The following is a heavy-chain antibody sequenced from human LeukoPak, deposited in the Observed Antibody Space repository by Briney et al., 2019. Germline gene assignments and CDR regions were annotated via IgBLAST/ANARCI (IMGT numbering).Heavy chain of an antibody. J-gene: IGHJ4*02. CDR2: IRNKAYGGTA. V-gene: IGHV3-49*04. Sequence: GGSLRLSCTASGFTFGDYAMSWGRQAPGKGLEWVGFIRNKAYGGTAEYAASVKGRFTISRDDSKSIAYLQMNSLKTEDTAVYYCARGIIGLRGFDYWGQGTLVTVSS. CDR3: ARGIIGLRGFDY. CDR1: GFTFGDYA. D-gene: IGHD1-20*01.